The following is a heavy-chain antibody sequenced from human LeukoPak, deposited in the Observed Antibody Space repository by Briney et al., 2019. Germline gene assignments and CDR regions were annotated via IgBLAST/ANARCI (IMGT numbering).Heavy chain of an antibody. J-gene: IGHJ3*02. CDR3: AKTWEGVAGPLDAFDI. Sequence: QPGRSLRLSCAASGFTFSSYGMHWVRQAPGKGLEWVAVISYDGSNKYYADSVKGRFTISRDNSKNTLYLQMNSLRAEDTAVYYCAKTWEGVAGPLDAFDILGQGTMVTVSS. CDR1: GFTFSSYG. D-gene: IGHD6-19*01. V-gene: IGHV3-30*18. CDR2: ISYDGSNK.